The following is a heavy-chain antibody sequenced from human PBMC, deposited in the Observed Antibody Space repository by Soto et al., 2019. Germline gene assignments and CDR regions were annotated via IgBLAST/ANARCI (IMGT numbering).Heavy chain of an antibody. J-gene: IGHJ6*02. V-gene: IGHV5-10-1*01. CDR3: ARPLTVTTLLDYGMDV. CDR1: GYSFTSYW. D-gene: IGHD4-4*01. Sequence: PGESLKISCKGSGYSFTSYWISWVRQMPGKGLEWMGRIDPSDSYTNYSPSFQGHVTISADKSISTAYLQWSSLKASDTAMYYCARPLTVTTLLDYGMDVWGQGTTVTVSS. CDR2: IDPSDSYT.